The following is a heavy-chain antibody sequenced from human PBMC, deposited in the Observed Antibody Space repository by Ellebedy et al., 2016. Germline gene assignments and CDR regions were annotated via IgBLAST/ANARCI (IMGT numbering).Heavy chain of an antibody. CDR2: IVVGSGNT. V-gene: IGHV1-58*02. CDR1: GFTFTSSA. Sequence: SVKVSXXASGFTFTSSAMQWVRQARGQRLEWIGWIVVGSGNTNYAQKFQERVTITRDMSTSTAYMELSSLRSEDTAVYYCAALFGDPHLFDYWGQGTLVTVSS. CDR3: AALFGDPHLFDY. D-gene: IGHD4-17*01. J-gene: IGHJ4*02.